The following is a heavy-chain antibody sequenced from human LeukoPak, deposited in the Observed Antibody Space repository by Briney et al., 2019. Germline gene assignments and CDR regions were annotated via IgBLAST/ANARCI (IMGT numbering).Heavy chain of an antibody. D-gene: IGHD3-10*01. CDR3: AKDQALGWFGPDY. Sequence: GRSLRLSCAASGFTFSSHGMHWVRQAPGKGLEWVAVISYDGSNKYYADSVKGRFTISRDNSKNTLYLQMNSLRAEDTAVYYCAKDQALGWFGPDYWGQGTLVTVSS. CDR1: GFTFSSHG. CDR2: ISYDGSNK. V-gene: IGHV3-30*18. J-gene: IGHJ4*02.